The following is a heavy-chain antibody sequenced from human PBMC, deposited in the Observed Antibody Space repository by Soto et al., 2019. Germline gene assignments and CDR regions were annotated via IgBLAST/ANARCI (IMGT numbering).Heavy chain of an antibody. CDR3: ARGGRHDAFDI. V-gene: IGHV4-34*01. J-gene: IGHJ3*02. Sequence: SETLSLTCAVYGGSFSGYYWSWIRQPPGKGLEWIGEINHSGSTNYNPSLKSRVTISVDTSKNQFSLKLSSVTAADTAVYYCARGGRHDAFDIWGQGTMVTVSS. CDR2: INHSGST. CDR1: GGSFSGYY.